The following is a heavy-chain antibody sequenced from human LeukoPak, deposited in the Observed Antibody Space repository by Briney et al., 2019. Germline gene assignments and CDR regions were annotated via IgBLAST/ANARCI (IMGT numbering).Heavy chain of an antibody. CDR1: GYTVTSYD. V-gene: IGHV1-8*01. Sequence: ASVKVSCKASGYTVTSYDINWVRQATGQGLEWMGWMNPNSGNTGYAQKFQGRVTMTRNTSISTAYMELSSLRSEDTAVYYCARSGVLLWFGELLEYNWFDPWGQGTLVTVSS. CDR3: ARSGVLLWFGELLEYNWFDP. J-gene: IGHJ5*02. CDR2: MNPNSGNT. D-gene: IGHD3-10*01.